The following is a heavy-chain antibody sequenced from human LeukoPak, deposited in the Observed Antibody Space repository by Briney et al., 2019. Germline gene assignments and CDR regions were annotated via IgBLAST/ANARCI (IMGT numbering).Heavy chain of an antibody. CDR1: GGSISSYY. CDR3: ASSVAGYSSSWSYYFDY. V-gene: IGHV4-4*07. Sequence: SETLSLTCTVSGGSISSYYWSWIRQPAGKGLEWIGRIHTSGSTDYNPSLKSRVTMSVDTSKNQFSLKLRSVTAADTAVYYCASSVAGYSSSWSYYFDYWGQGTLVTVSS. CDR2: IHTSGST. D-gene: IGHD6-13*01. J-gene: IGHJ4*02.